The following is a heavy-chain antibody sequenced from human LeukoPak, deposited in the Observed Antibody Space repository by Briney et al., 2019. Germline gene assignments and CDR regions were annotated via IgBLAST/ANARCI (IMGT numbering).Heavy chain of an antibody. V-gene: IGHV1-2*02. D-gene: IGHD6-19*01. CDR1: GHTFTGYY. CDR3: AREGIAVAGFDY. CDR2: INPNSGGT. J-gene: IGHJ4*02. Sequence: ASVKVSCKASGHTFTGYYMHWVRQASGQGLEWMGWINPNSGGTNYAQKFQGRVTMTRDTSISTAYMELSRLRSDDTAVYYCAREGIAVAGFDYWGQGTLVTVSS.